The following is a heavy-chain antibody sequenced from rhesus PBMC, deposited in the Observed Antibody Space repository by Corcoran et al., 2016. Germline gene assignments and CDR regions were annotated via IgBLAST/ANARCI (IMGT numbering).Heavy chain of an antibody. Sequence: QLQLQESGPGLVKPSATLSVTCAVSGGSISSSYWSWIRQAPWKGLEWIGYIYGSGSSTNYNPSLKSRVTLSVDTSKNQLSLKLSSVTAADTAVYYCASEGIAAADYWGQGVLVTVSS. CDR1: GGSISSSY. D-gene: IGHD6-25*01. CDR2: IYGSGSST. J-gene: IGHJ4*01. CDR3: ASEGIAAADY. V-gene: IGHV4-169*02.